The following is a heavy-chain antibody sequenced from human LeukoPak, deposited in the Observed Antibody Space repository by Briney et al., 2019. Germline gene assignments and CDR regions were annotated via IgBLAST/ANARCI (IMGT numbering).Heavy chain of an antibody. Sequence: GGSLRLSCAASGFTFSSYWMSWVRQAPGKGLEWVANIKQDGSNKYYADSVKGRFTISRDNSKNTLYLQMNSLRAEDTAVYCCAREDSGSYYFDYWGQGTLVTVSS. CDR1: GFTFSSYW. CDR2: IKQDGSNK. CDR3: AREDSGSYYFDY. V-gene: IGHV3-7*01. D-gene: IGHD1-26*01. J-gene: IGHJ4*02.